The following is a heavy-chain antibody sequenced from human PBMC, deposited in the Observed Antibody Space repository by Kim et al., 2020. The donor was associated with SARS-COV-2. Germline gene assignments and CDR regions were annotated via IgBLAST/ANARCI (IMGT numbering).Heavy chain of an antibody. CDR2: FDPEDGET. D-gene: IGHD3-9*01. J-gene: IGHJ4*02. CDR1: GYTLTELS. CDR3: ATASNYDILTGYSHPPDY. Sequence: ASVKVSCKVSGYTLTELSMHWVRQAPGKGLEWMGGFDPEDGETIYAQKFQGRVTMTEDTSTDTAYMELSSRRSEDTAVYYCATASNYDILTGYSHPPDYWGQGTLVTVSS. V-gene: IGHV1-24*01.